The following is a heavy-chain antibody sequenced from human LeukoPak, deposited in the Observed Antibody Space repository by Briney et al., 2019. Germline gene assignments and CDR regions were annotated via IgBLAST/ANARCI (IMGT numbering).Heavy chain of an antibody. J-gene: IGHJ4*02. CDR3: ATPLTSKWSSSWYSGHFDY. Sequence: GGSPRLSCVASGFSFSDYAMHWVRQAPGKGLEWVAVISADGRDKYYIDSVRGRFTISRDNSKTTVFLQMNSLEVEDTAVYYCATPLTSKWSSSWYSGHFDYWGQGALVTVPS. CDR1: GFSFSDYA. CDR2: ISADGRDK. D-gene: IGHD6-13*01. V-gene: IGHV3-30*04.